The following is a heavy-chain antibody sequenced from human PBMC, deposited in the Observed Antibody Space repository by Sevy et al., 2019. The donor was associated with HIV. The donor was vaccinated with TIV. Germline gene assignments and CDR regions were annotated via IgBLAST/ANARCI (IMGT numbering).Heavy chain of an antibody. CDR3: ANSRGRYEGSSWLYYYYVMDV. V-gene: IGHV3-30*18. CDR1: GFTFSRYG. J-gene: IGHJ6*02. Sequence: GGSLRLSCAAAGFTFSRYGMHWARQGPGKGLEWVAVISNDGSDKEYADSVKGRFTVSRDNSKDTVYLQMNSLRLEDTAVYYCANSRGRYEGSSWLYYYYVMDVWGQGTTVTVSS. CDR2: ISNDGSDK. D-gene: IGHD6-13*01.